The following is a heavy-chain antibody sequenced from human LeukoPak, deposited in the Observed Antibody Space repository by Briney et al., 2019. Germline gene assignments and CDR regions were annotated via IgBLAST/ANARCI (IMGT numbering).Heavy chain of an antibody. V-gene: IGHV4-4*07. CDR3: ARGFGSGTSPIDL. D-gene: IGHD3-10*01. CDR1: GGSISSYY. J-gene: IGHJ5*02. Sequence: SETLSLTCTVSGGSISSYYWSWIRQPAGKGLEWIGRIYTSGSTNYNPSLKSRVTMSVDTSKNELSLTLKSVTAADTAVYYCARGFGSGTSPIDLWGQGALVTVSS. CDR2: IYTSGST.